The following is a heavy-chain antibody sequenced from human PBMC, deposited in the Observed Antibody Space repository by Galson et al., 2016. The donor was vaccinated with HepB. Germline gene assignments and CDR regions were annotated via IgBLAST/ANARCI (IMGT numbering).Heavy chain of an antibody. J-gene: IGHJ6*02. CDR3: AREGSGSYYNPLDFYFYGMDV. Sequence: SVKVSCKASGGTLGRYAISWVRQAPGQGPEWMGGIIPVYGTANYAPSFQDRLTITADELTTTAYMELSTLRSEDTAVYYCAREGSGSYYNPLDFYFYGMDVWGXGTTVTVSS. CDR1: GGTLGRYA. D-gene: IGHD3-10*01. V-gene: IGHV1-69*13. CDR2: IIPVYGTA.